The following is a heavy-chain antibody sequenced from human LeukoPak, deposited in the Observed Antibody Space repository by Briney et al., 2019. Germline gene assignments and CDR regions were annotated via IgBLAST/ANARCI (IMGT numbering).Heavy chain of an antibody. CDR2: INHSGST. V-gene: IGHV4-34*01. CDR3: AREVWLIPAAPDYYYGMDV. CDR1: GGSFSGYY. D-gene: IGHD2-2*01. J-gene: IGHJ6*02. Sequence: SETLSLTCAVYGGSFSGYYWSWIRQPPGKGLEWIGEINHSGSTNYNPSLKSRVTISVDTSKNQFSLKLSSVTAADTAVYYCAREVWLIPAAPDYYYGMDVWGQGTTVTVSS.